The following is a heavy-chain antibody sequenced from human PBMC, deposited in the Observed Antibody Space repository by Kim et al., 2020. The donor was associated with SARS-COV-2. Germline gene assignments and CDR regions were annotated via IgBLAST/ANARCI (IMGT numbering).Heavy chain of an antibody. D-gene: IGHD2-15*01. V-gene: IGHV3-33*01. CDR1: GFTFSSYG. J-gene: IGHJ4*02. Sequence: GGSLRLSCAASGFTFSSYGMHWVRQAPGKGLEWVAVIWYDGSNKYYADSVKGRFTISRDNSKNTLYLQMNSLRAEDTAVYYCARDRRRWYYFDYWGQGTLVTVSS. CDR3: ARDRRRWYYFDY. CDR2: IWYDGSNK.